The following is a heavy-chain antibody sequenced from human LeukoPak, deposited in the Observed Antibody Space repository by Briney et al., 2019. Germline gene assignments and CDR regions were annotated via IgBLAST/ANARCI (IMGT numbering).Heavy chain of an antibody. CDR2: INTDGSST. Sequence: GGSLRLSCAASGFTFSSYWKHWVRQAPGKGLVWVSRINTDGSSTSYADSVKGRFTISRDNAKNTLYLQMNSLRAEDTAVYYCARGAAFWSGYYDGFDYWGQGTLVTVSS. CDR1: GFTFSSYW. V-gene: IGHV3-74*01. D-gene: IGHD3-3*01. J-gene: IGHJ4*02. CDR3: ARGAAFWSGYYDGFDY.